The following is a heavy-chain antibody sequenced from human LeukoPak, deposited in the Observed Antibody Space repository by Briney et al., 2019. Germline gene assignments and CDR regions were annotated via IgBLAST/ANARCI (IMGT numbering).Heavy chain of an antibody. CDR3: ARQHDSYYYYYIDV. J-gene: IGHJ6*03. CDR2: LYHSDSA. V-gene: IGHV4-38-2*01. Sequence: SETLSLTCAVSCYSISNGYYWVWIRQPPGRGLEWIGSLYHSDSAYYNTSLRSRVSMSVDTSKNQFSLTLSFVTAADTAVYYCARQHDSYYYYYIDVWGSGTTATVSS. CDR1: CYSISNGYY.